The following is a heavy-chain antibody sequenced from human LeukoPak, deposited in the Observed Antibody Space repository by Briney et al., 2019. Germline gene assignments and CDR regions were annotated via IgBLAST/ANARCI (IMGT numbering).Heavy chain of an antibody. CDR3: AREGRKDGGENDSSLDY. CDR2: INPSGGST. CDR1: GYTFTSYY. D-gene: IGHD4-23*01. Sequence: GASVTVSCKASGYTFTSYYMQWVRQAPGQGLEWMGIINPSGGSTSYAQKFQGRVTMTRDTSTSTVYMDLSSLRSEDTAVYYCAREGRKDGGENDSSLDYWGQGTLVTVSS. V-gene: IGHV1-46*01. J-gene: IGHJ4*02.